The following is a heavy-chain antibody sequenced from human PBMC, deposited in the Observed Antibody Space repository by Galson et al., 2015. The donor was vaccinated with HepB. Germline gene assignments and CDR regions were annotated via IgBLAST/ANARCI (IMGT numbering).Heavy chain of an antibody. CDR2: IYPGDSDT. D-gene: IGHD2-21*01. CDR1: GYSFTRYW. Sequence: QSGAEVKKPGESLKISCRGVGYSFTRYWIGWVRQMPGKGLEWMGIIYPGDSDTRYSPSFQGQVTISADKSISTAYLQWSSLKASDTAMDYCALSYCGGDCFSRPSDAFDIWGQGTMIIVS. V-gene: IGHV5-51*03. J-gene: IGHJ3*02. CDR3: ALSYCGGDCFSRPSDAFDI.